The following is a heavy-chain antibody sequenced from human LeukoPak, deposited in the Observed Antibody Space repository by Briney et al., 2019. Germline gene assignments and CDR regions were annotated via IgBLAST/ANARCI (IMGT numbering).Heavy chain of an antibody. CDR1: GGTFSSYA. V-gene: IGHV1-69*05. CDR3: ARGEGSGWFLADYYYMDV. Sequence: SVKVSCKASGGTFSSYAMSWVRQAPGQGLEWMGRIIPIFGTANYARKFQGRVTITKDESTSTAYMELSSLRSEDTAVYYCARGEGSGWFLADYYYMDVWGKGTTVTVSS. J-gene: IGHJ6*03. CDR2: IIPIFGTA. D-gene: IGHD6-19*01.